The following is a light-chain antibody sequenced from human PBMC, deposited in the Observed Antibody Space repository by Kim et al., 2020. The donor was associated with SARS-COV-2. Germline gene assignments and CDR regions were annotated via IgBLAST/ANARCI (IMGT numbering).Light chain of an antibody. CDR2: GAS. CDR1: QIVSSGY. J-gene: IGKJ5*01. V-gene: IGKV3-20*01. Sequence: EIVLAQSPASLSLSPGERATLSCRASQIVSSGYLAWYQLKPGQAPKVLIHGASTKATGVPDRFTGSGSGTDFTLTISRLEPEDFATYYCQQYGTSPFTFGQGTRLEIK. CDR3: QQYGTSPFT.